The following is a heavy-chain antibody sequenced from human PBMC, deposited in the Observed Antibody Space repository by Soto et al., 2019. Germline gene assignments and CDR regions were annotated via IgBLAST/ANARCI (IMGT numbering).Heavy chain of an antibody. CDR3: AHRGLKESLFDY. CDR2: IYWDDDK. Sequence: QITLKESGPTLVKPTKTLTLTCTFSGFSLSAGGVGVGWIRQPPAKPLECLALIYWDDDKRYRPSMKSRLTLTKENSKNPVVLTMTNMGPMDTATYFCAHRGLKESLFDYWGQRTLVTVSA. J-gene: IGHJ4*02. CDR1: GFSLSAGGVG. V-gene: IGHV2-5*02.